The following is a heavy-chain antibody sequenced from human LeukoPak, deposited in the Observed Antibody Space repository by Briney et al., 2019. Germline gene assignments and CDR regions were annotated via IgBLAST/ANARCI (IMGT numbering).Heavy chain of an antibody. D-gene: IGHD3-10*01. CDR3: ARSGFRGVRPLHY. CDR2: IYHSGST. Sequence: SETLSLTCTVSGYSISSGYYWGWIRQPPGKGLEWIGSIYHSGSTYYNPSLKSRVTISVDTSKNQFSLKLSSVTAADTAVYYCARSGFRGVRPLHYWGQGTLVTVSS. J-gene: IGHJ4*02. V-gene: IGHV4-38-2*02. CDR1: GYSISSGYY.